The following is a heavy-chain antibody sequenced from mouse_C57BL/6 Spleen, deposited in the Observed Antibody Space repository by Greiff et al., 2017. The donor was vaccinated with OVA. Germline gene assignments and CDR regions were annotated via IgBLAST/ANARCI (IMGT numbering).Heavy chain of an antibody. CDR1: GYAFSSYW. D-gene: IGHD2-3*01. CDR3: ARIYEGAY. Sequence: VQLVESGAELVKPGASVKISCKASGYAFSSYWMNWVKQRPGKGLEWIGQIYPGDGDTNYNGKFKGKATLTADKSSSTAYMQLSSLTSEDSAVYFCARIYEGAYWGQGTLVTVSA. V-gene: IGHV1-80*01. CDR2: IYPGDGDT. J-gene: IGHJ3*01.